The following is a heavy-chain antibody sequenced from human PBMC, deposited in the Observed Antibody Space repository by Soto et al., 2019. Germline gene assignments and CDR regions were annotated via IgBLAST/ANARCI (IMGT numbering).Heavy chain of an antibody. D-gene: IGHD1-20*01. CDR3: ARDKITGLFAY. V-gene: IGHV4-34*01. Sequence: SETLSLTCAVYGGSFSGYSWTWIRQPPGTGLEWIGEINHSGSTNYNPSLKSRVTISVDTSKNQFSLKLTSVTAADTAVYYCARDKITGLFAYWGQGPLVP. CDR2: INHSGST. CDR1: GGSFSGYS. J-gene: IGHJ4*02.